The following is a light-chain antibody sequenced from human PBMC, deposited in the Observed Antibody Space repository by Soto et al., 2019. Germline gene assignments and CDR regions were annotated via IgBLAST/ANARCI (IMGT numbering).Light chain of an antibody. CDR2: EVT. V-gene: IGLV2-8*01. Sequence: QSALTQPTSASGSPGQSVTISCTGTSSDVGGYNHVSWYQHHPGKAPKLMIYEVTKRPSGVPDRFSGSKSGNTASLTVSGLQAEDEADYFCNSYAGSNNVVFGGGTQLTVL. CDR1: SSDVGGYNH. CDR3: NSYAGSNNVV. J-gene: IGLJ2*01.